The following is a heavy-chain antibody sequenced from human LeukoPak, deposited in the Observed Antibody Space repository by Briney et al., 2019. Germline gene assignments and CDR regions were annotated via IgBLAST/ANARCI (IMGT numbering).Heavy chain of an antibody. CDR3: ARRRGSYYQTFFGLFDY. CDR1: GYSFTSYW. Sequence: GESLKISCKGSGYSFTSYWIGWVRQMPGKGLEWMGIIYPGDSDTRYSPSFQGQVTISADKSISTAYLQWSSLKASDTAMYYCARRRGSYYQTFFGLFDYWGQGSLVTVSS. V-gene: IGHV5-51*01. J-gene: IGHJ4*02. CDR2: IYPGDSDT. D-gene: IGHD1-26*01.